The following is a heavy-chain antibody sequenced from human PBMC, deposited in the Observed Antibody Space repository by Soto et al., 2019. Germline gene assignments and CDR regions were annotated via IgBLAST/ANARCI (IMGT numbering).Heavy chain of an antibody. CDR2: IYYSGST. J-gene: IGHJ4*02. Sequence: SSETLSLTCTVSGGSISSYYLSWIRQRPGKGLEWIGYIYYSGSTNYNPSLKSRVTISVDTSKNQFSLKLSSVTAEDTAVYYCARAWYSGSYNYFDYWGQGTLVTVSS. CDR3: ARAWYSGSYNYFDY. D-gene: IGHD1-26*01. CDR1: GGSISSYY. V-gene: IGHV4-59*01.